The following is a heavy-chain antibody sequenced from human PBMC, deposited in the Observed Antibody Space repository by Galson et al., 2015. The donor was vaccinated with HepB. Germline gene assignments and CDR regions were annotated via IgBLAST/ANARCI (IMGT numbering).Heavy chain of an antibody. V-gene: IGHV3-23*01. Sequence: SLRLSCAASGFTFSSYAMSWVRQAPGKGLEWVSVISGSGGSTYYADSVKGRFTISRDNSKNTLYLQMNSLRAEDTAVHYCAKGGFGGYVWGSYREYFDYWGQGTLVTVSS. CDR2: ISGSGGST. CDR1: GFTFSSYA. CDR3: AKGGFGGYVWGSYREYFDY. J-gene: IGHJ4*02. D-gene: IGHD3-16*02.